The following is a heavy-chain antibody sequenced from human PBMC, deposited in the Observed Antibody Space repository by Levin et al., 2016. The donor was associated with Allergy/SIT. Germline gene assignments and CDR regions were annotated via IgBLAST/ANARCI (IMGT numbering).Heavy chain of an antibody. D-gene: IGHD3-22*01. CDR2: INSDASIT. CDR3: ASTPDVVPPYYYMEV. J-gene: IGHJ6*02. V-gene: IGHV3-74*03. Sequence: WIRQPPGKGLVWVSRINSDASITEYADSVKGRFTVSRDNVKSTLYLEMSSLRAEDTAVYFCASTPDVVPPYYYMEVWGQGTTVTVSS.